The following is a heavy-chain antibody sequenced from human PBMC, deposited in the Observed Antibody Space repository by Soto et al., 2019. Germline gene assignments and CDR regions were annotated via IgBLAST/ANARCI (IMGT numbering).Heavy chain of an antibody. CDR1: GGSINIISYY. CDR2: IYYSGST. V-gene: IGHV4-39*01. CDR3: ARATYSSSWYWFDP. J-gene: IGHJ5*02. D-gene: IGHD6-13*01. Sequence: SETLSLTCTVSGGSINIISYYWGWIRQPPGKGLEWIGTIYYSGSTYYNPSLKSRVTISVDTSRNQFSLNLRSVTAADSATYYCARATYSSSWYWFDPWGQGTLVTASS.